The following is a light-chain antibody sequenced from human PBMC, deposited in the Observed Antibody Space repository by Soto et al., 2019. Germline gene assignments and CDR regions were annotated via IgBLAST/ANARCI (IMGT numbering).Light chain of an antibody. CDR1: QSVSSSY. CDR2: GAS. V-gene: IGKV3-20*01. Sequence: EIVLTQSLGTLSLSPGERATLSCRASQSVSSSYLAWYQQKPGQAPRLLIYGASSRATRIPDRFIGSGSGTAFTLTIRRLATRDVAVYYCQQYGSSAPTLTCGGATNVDIK. J-gene: IGKJ4*01. CDR3: QQYGSSAPTLT.